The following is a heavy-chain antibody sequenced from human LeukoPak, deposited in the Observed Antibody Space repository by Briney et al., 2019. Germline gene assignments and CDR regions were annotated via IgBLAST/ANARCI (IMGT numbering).Heavy chain of an antibody. D-gene: IGHD3-16*02. V-gene: IGHV4-59*12. J-gene: IGHJ5*02. CDR2: AIYSGNT. Sequence: SETLSLTCTVSGGSISTYYWSWIRQPPGKGLEWIGYAIYSGNTNYNPSLKSRVTISVDTSKNQFSLKLSSVTAADTAVYYCARAMGYDYVWGSYRLNWFDPWGQGTLVTVSS. CDR1: GGSISTYY. CDR3: ARAMGYDYVWGSYRLNWFDP.